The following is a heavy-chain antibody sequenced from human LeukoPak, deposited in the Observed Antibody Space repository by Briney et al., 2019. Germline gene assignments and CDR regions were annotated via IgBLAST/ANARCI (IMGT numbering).Heavy chain of an antibody. J-gene: IGHJ4*02. CDR2: ISGSVGNT. CDR3: AKGSRDFCLGDFDY. V-gene: IGHV3-23*01. Sequence: PGGSLRLSCAVSGFTFSSYAMSWVRQVPGKGLEWVSAISGSVGNTYYADSVKGRFTISRDNSKNTLYLQMNSLRAEDTAVYYCAKGSRDFCLGDFDYWGQGTLVTVSS. D-gene: IGHD3-3*01. CDR1: GFTFSSYA.